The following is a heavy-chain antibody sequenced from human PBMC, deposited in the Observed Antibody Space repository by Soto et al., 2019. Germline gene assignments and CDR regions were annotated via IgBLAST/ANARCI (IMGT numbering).Heavy chain of an antibody. CDR3: AKASVYNSGLYRYFDY. J-gene: IGHJ4*02. V-gene: IGHV3-23*01. CDR2: ISGSGGIT. CDR1: GFTFGSYA. D-gene: IGHD6-19*01. Sequence: GGSLRLSCAASGFTFGSYAMSWVRQAPGKGLEWVSAISGSGGITYYADSVKGRFTISRDNSKNGLYLQMNSLRAEDTAVYYCAKASVYNSGLYRYFDYWGQGTLVTVSS.